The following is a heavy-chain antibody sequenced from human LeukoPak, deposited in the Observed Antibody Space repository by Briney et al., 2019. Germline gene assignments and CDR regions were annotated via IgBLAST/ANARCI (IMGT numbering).Heavy chain of an antibody. D-gene: IGHD3-10*01. Sequence: SVPVSCQASRGTFNRYVIRGLRQAPARGLEWVGGIIPIFCTPKYAQKLQGRVTMTTDTSTSTAYMELRSLRSDDTAVYYCARDLLYVTMVRGAPVSRYYYMDVWGKGTTVTVSS. V-gene: IGHV1-69*05. CDR1: RGTFNRYV. CDR2: IIPIFCTP. CDR3: ARDLLYVTMVRGAPVSRYYYMDV. J-gene: IGHJ6*03.